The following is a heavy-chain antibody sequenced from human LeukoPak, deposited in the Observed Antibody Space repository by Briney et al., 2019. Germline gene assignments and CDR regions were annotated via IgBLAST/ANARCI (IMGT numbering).Heavy chain of an antibody. CDR2: IYPGDSDS. D-gene: IGHD3-22*01. CDR1: EYSFTNYW. CDR3: ASARAVYDTSGDYAYYFDY. J-gene: IGHJ4*02. Sequence: GESLKISCKGSEYSFTNYWIGWVRQMPGKGLEWMGIIYPGDSDSRYSPSFQGQVSISADKSITTAYLQWSSLKASDTAMYYCASARAVYDTSGDYAYYFDYWGQGTLVTVSS. V-gene: IGHV5-51*01.